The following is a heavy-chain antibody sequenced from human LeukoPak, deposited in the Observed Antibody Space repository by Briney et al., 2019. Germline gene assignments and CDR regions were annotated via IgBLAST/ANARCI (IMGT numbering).Heavy chain of an antibody. D-gene: IGHD4-23*01. J-gene: IGHJ3*02. Sequence: GGSLRLSCAASGFIVSSNYMSWVRQAPGKGLEWGSVIYSGRSTYYADSVKGRFTISRDNSKNTLSLQMNSLRAEDTAVYYCASQVYGGNSGAFDIWGQGTMVTVSS. V-gene: IGHV3-66*04. CDR3: ASQVYGGNSGAFDI. CDR1: GFIVSSNY. CDR2: IYSGRST.